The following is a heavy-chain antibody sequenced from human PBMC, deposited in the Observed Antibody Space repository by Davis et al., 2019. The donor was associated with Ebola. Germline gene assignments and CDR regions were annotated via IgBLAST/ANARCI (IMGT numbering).Heavy chain of an antibody. CDR2: IKSKNDGEIT. CDR3: TREGPDGGPDFHY. CDR1: GFTFSNAW. Sequence: GESLKISCAASGFTFSNAWMSWVRQAPGKGLEWVGRIKSKNDGEITDYVAPVKGRFIISRDDSKDTLYLQMNSLKAEDTAVYYCTREGPDGGPDFHYWGQGTLVTVSS. D-gene: IGHD2-15*01. V-gene: IGHV3-15*01. J-gene: IGHJ4*02.